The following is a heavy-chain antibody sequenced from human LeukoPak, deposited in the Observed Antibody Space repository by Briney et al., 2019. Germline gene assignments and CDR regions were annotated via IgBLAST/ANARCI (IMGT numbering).Heavy chain of an antibody. V-gene: IGHV4-38-2*01. J-gene: IGHJ3*02. CDR1: GYSISSGYY. CDR2: IYHSGST. Sequence: SETLSLTCAVSGYSISSGYYWGWIRQPPGQGLAWIGSIYHSGSTYYNPSLKSRVSISVDTSKNQFSLKLSSVTAADTAVYYCARGCSSTSCFNDAFDIWGQGTMVTVSS. CDR3: ARGCSSTSCFNDAFDI. D-gene: IGHD2-2*01.